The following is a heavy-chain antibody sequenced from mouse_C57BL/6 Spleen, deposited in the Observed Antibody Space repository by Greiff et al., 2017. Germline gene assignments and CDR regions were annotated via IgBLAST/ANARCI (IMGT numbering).Heavy chain of an antibody. Sequence: VQLQQSVAELVRPGASVKLSCTASGFTIKNTYMHWVKQRPEQGLEWIGRIDPANGNTKYAPKFQGKATLTADTSSSTAYLQLSSLTSEDTAVYYCASYDDDEGLDYWGQGTTLTVSS. J-gene: IGHJ2*01. V-gene: IGHV14-3*01. CDR1: GFTIKNTY. CDR2: IDPANGNT. D-gene: IGHD2-4*01. CDR3: ASYDDDEGLDY.